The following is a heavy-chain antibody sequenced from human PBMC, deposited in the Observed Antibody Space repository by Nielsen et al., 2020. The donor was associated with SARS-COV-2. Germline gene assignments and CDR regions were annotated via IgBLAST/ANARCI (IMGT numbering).Heavy chain of an antibody. D-gene: IGHD2-15*01. CDR1: GFTFSDYW. J-gene: IGHJ4*02. CDR2: INGDGGDK. V-gene: IGHV3-7*01. CDR3: TRGFYSQSDC. Sequence: GESLKISCEVSGFTFSDYWMTWVRQAPGKGLEWVASINGDGGDKYYVDSVKGRFTISRDNPKNSLYLQMNTLRSEDTALYYCTRGFYSQSDCWGQGTLVTVSS.